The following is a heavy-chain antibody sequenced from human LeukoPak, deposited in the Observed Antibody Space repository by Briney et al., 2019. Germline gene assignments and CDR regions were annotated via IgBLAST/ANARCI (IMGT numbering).Heavy chain of an antibody. CDR3: ARVAAYYDSSGYSYY. D-gene: IGHD3-22*01. CDR2: ISAYNGNT. J-gene: IGHJ4*02. V-gene: IGHV1-18*01. CDR1: GYIFTSYG. Sequence: ASVKVSCKASGYIFTSYGISWVRQAPGQGLEWMGWISAYNGNTNYAQKLQGRVTMTTDTSTSTAYMELRSLRSDDTAVYYCARVAAYYDSSGYSYYWGQGTLVTVSS.